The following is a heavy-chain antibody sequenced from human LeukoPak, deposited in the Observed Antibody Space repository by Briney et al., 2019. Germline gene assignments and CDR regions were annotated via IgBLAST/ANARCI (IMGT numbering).Heavy chain of an antibody. D-gene: IGHD4-17*01. CDR3: ARESTVTNYYYGMDV. V-gene: IGHV1-46*01. CDR2: TNPSGGST. Sequence: ASVKVSCKASGYTFTSYYMHWVRQAPGQGLEWMGITNPSGGSTSYAQKFQGRVTMTRDTSTSTVYMELSSLRSEDTAVYYCARESTVTNYYYGMDVWGQGTTVTVSS. CDR1: GYTFTSYY. J-gene: IGHJ6*02.